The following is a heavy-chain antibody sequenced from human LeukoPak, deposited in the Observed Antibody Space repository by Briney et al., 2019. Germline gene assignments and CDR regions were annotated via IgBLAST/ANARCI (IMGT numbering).Heavy chain of an antibody. CDR2: MNPNSGNT. CDR1: GYAFTDYD. CDR3: AREMGTDYYGSGSPMDV. V-gene: IGHV1-8*02. J-gene: IGHJ6*02. D-gene: IGHD3-10*01. Sequence: ASVRVSCKSSGYAFTDYDINWVRQATGQGLEWMGWMNPNSGNTGYAQKFQGRVTMTTDTSTSTAYMELRSLRSDDTAVYYCAREMGTDYYGSGSPMDVWGQGTTVTVSS.